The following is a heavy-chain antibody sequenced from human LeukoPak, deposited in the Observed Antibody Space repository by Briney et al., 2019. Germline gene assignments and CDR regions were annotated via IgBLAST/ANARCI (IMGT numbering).Heavy chain of an antibody. V-gene: IGHV4-59*01. J-gene: IGHJ4*02. D-gene: IGHD4-17*01. Sequence: SETLSLTCTVSGGSISSYYWSWIRQPPGKGLEWIGYIYYSGSTNYNPSLKSRVTISVGTSKNQFSLKLSSVTAADTAVYYCARGGLGDYYFDYWGQGTLVTISS. CDR1: GGSISSYY. CDR2: IYYSGST. CDR3: ARGGLGDYYFDY.